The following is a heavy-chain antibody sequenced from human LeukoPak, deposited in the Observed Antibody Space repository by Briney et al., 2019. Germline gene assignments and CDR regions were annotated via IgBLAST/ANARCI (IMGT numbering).Heavy chain of an antibody. J-gene: IGHJ4*02. CDR3: ASAYYDFWSGYSYNFDY. CDR1: GFTFSSYW. D-gene: IGHD3-3*01. Sequence: GGSLRLSCAASGFTFSSYWMSWVRQAPGKGLEWVANIKQDGSEKYYVDSVKGRFTISRDNAKNSLYLQMNSLRAEDTAVYYCASAYYDFWSGYSYNFDYWGQGTLVTVSS. CDR2: IKQDGSEK. V-gene: IGHV3-7*01.